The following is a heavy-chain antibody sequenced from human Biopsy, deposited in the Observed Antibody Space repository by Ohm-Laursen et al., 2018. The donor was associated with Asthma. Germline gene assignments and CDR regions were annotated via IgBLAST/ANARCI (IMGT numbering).Heavy chain of an antibody. D-gene: IGHD3-16*02. J-gene: IGHJ5*02. CDR1: GGSISDYY. V-gene: IGHV4-59*01. CDR2: IYYSGST. CDR3: ARGVITNWFDP. Sequence: GTLSLTCTVSGGSISDYYKTWFRQPPGKGLEWIGYIYYSGSTNYNPSLKSRVTISEDTSRNQFSLKLTSVTAADTAVYYCARGVITNWFDPWGQGTLVTVSS.